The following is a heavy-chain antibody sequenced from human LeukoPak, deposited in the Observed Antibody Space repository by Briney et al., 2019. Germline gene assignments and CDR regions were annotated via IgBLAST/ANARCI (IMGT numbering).Heavy chain of an antibody. CDR2: NTGSDDKT. CDR1: GFTFSSAA. Sequence: PGGSLRLSCAASGFTFSSAAMTWVRQAPGQGLGWVSTNTGSDDKTYYADSVKGRFTISRDYSRNTVHLQMNSLRAEDTAIYYCAKGPHLGSGYHPDYWGQGTLVTVSS. V-gene: IGHV3-23*01. CDR3: AKGPHLGSGYHPDY. J-gene: IGHJ4*02. D-gene: IGHD3-22*01.